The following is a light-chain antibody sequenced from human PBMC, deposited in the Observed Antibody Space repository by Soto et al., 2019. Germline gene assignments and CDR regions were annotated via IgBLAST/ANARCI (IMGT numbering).Light chain of an antibody. CDR3: HQYGISPPVT. Sequence: ENVLTQSPGTLSLSPGERATLSCRASQSVSSSYLAWYQQKPGQAPRLLIYGASSRATGIPDRFSGSGSGTVFTLTISRLEPEDFAMYYCHQYGISPPVTFGQGTRLEIK. V-gene: IGKV3-20*01. J-gene: IGKJ5*01. CDR2: GAS. CDR1: QSVSSSY.